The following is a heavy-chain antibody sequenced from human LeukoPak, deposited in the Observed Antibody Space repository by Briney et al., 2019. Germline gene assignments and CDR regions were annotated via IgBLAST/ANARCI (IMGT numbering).Heavy chain of an antibody. J-gene: IGHJ6*03. D-gene: IGHD2-21*02. CDR1: GGSISSGSYY. V-gene: IGHV4-61*02. Sequence: SQTLSLTCTVSGGSISSGSYYWSWIRQPAGKGLEWIGRIYTSGSTNYNPSLKSRVTISVDTSKNQFSLKLSSVTAADTAVYYCARETTVIVVVTAINYYYYMDVWGEGTTVTISS. CDR2: IYTSGST. CDR3: ARETTVIVVVTAINYYYYMDV.